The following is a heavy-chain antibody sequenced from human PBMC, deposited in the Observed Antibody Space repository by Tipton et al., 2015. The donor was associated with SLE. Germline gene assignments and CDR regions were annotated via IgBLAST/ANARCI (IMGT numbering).Heavy chain of an antibody. CDR3: ARDLRWGLTNWFDP. J-gene: IGHJ5*02. CDR1: GYSISSGYY. Sequence: TLSLTCAVSGYSISSGYYWGWIRQPPGKGLEWIGSIYHSGSTYYNPSLKSRVTISVDTSKNQFSLKLSSVTAADTAVYYCARDLRWGLTNWFDPWGQGTLVTVSS. D-gene: IGHD1-26*01. CDR2: IYHSGST. V-gene: IGHV4-38-2*02.